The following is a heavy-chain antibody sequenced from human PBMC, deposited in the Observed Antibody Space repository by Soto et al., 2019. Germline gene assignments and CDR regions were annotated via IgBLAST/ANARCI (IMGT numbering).Heavy chain of an antibody. CDR3: ARAGTPAMPHNYYYYGMDV. J-gene: IGHJ6*02. CDR2: IYYSGRT. D-gene: IGHD2-2*01. V-gene: IGHV4-30-4*01. CDR1: GGAISSGDYY. Sequence: SETLSLTCTVSGGAISSGDYYWSWIRQPPGDGLEWIWYIYYSGRTHYNPSLKSRVTISVDTSKNQFSLKLSSVTAADTAVYYCARAGTPAMPHNYYYYGMDVWGQGTTVTVS.